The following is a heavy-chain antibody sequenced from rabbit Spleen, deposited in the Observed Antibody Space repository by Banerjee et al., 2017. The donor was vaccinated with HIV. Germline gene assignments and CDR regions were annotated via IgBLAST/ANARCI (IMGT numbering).Heavy chain of an antibody. CDR1: GFSFSNNYV. CDR3: ARQNVGIYYLYDL. D-gene: IGHD4-2*01. V-gene: IGHV1S40*01. Sequence: QSLEESGGGLVKPGGTLTLTCTVSGFSFSNNYVMCWVRQAPGKGLEWIACVSSSGTTYYASWAKGRFTISKPSSTTVTLQMTSLTVADTATYFCARQNVGIYYLYDLWGPGTLVTVS. CDR2: VSSSGTT. J-gene: IGHJ6*01.